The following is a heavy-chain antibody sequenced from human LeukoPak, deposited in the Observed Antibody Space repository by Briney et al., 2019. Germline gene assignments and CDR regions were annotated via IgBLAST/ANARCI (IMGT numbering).Heavy chain of an antibody. Sequence: GESLKISCKGSGYSFTSYWISWVRQMPGKGLEWMERIDPSDSYTNYSPSFQGHVTISADKSISTAYLQWSSLKASDTAMYYCARLSLTGYSSGWFGDYWGQGTLVTVSS. CDR3: ARLSLTGYSSGWFGDY. V-gene: IGHV5-10-1*01. J-gene: IGHJ4*02. D-gene: IGHD6-19*01. CDR2: IDPSDSYT. CDR1: GYSFTSYW.